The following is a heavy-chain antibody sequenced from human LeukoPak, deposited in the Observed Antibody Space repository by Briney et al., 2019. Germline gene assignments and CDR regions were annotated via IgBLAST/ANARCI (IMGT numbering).Heavy chain of an antibody. J-gene: IGHJ6*02. V-gene: IGHV3-23*01. CDR3: ARDLRDYDLSTGYYSGYGMDV. D-gene: IGHD3-9*01. CDR2: LSGSGGGT. Sequence: GGSLRLSCAVSGITLSNYGMSWVRQAPGKGLEWVAGLSGSGGGTNYADSVQGRFTISRDNPKNTLYLQMNSLRAEDTAVYYCARDLRDYDLSTGYYSGYGMDVWGQGTTVTVSS. CDR1: GITLSNYG.